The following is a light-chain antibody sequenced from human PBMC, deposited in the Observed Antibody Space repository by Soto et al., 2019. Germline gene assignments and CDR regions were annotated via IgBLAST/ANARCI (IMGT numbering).Light chain of an antibody. CDR2: DVS. J-gene: IGLJ2*01. V-gene: IGLV2-14*01. CDR3: STYTSSATRA. Sequence: QSALTQPASVSGSPGQSITISCTGTSSDVGGYNYVSWYQQHPGKVPKLIIYDVSNRPSGVSNRFSGSKSDNTASLTISGLQAEDEADYYCSTYTSSATRAFGGGTKLTVL. CDR1: SSDVGGYNY.